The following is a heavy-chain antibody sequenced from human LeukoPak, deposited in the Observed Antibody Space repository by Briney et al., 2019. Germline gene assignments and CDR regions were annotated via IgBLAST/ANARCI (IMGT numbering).Heavy chain of an antibody. CDR1: GGSISSYY. V-gene: IGHV4-59*08. CDR3: ARHGGYSYGFDY. Sequence: SETLSLTCTVSGGSISSYYWSWIRQPPGKGLEWIGYIYYSGSTNYNPSLKSRVTISVDTSKNQFSLKLSSVTAADTAMYYCARHGGYSYGFDYWGQGTLVTVSS. D-gene: IGHD5-18*01. J-gene: IGHJ4*02. CDR2: IYYSGST.